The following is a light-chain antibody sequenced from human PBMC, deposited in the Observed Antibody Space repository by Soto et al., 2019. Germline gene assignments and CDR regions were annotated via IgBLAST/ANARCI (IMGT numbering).Light chain of an antibody. V-gene: IGLV2-11*01. CDR2: DGG. Sequence: SVLTQPHSVSISPVESLTISCTGTSSVVGGYTFVSWYQQQPGKAPNLMIYDGGKRPSGVPDRFSGSKSGNTASLTISGLQAEDEADYYCCSYAGSYFYVFGTGTKVTV. CDR3: CSYAGSYFYV. J-gene: IGLJ1*01. CDR1: SSVVGGYTF.